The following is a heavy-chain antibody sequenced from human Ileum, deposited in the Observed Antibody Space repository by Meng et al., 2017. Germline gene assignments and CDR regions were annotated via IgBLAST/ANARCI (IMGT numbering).Heavy chain of an antibody. Sequence: SETLSLTCTVSGGSITRSNYYWGWIRQPPGKGLEWIGFIYYSGDTYYSPSLKSRVTMSLHTSKIQFSLKLTSVTAADTAVYYCARAQVWTGDRVHYRSFDFWGQGTLVTVSS. CDR1: GGSITRSNYY. CDR3: ARAQVWTGDRVHYRSFDF. CDR2: IYYSGDT. J-gene: IGHJ4*02. D-gene: IGHD3/OR15-3a*01. V-gene: IGHV4-39*07.